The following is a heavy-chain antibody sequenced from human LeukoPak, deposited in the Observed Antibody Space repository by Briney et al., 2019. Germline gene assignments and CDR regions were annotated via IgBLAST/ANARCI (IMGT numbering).Heavy chain of an antibody. Sequence: EASVTVSCKASGYTFTGYYMHWVRQAPGQGLEWMGWINPNSGGTNYAQKFQGRVTMTRDTSISTAYMELSRLRSDDTAVYYCARDGYYGSGSYSAPDYWGQGTLVTVSS. J-gene: IGHJ4*02. D-gene: IGHD3-10*01. CDR1: GYTFTGYY. CDR2: INPNSGGT. CDR3: ARDGYYGSGSYSAPDY. V-gene: IGHV1-2*02.